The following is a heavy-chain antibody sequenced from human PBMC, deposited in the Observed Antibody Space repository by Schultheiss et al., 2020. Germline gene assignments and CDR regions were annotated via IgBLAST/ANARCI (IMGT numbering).Heavy chain of an antibody. J-gene: IGHJ4*02. V-gene: IGHV3-7*01. CDR2: IDQIGSDR. D-gene: IGHD3-16*01. CDR1: GFTFSSYA. Sequence: GGSLRLSCAASGFTFSSYAMHWVRQAPGKGLEWVANIDQIGSDRYYVDSVKGRFTISRDNAENSLYLQMNSLRAEDTALYYCVRRTWGGSCFDHWGQGALVTVAS. CDR3: VRRTWGGSCFDH.